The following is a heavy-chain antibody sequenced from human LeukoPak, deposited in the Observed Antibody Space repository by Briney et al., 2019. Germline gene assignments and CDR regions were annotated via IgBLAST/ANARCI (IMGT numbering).Heavy chain of an antibody. CDR1: GYTFTGYF. J-gene: IGHJ5*02. V-gene: IGHV1-2*02. Sequence: ASVKVSCEAYGYTFTGYFIHWVRQAPGQGLEWMGWINPKSGGTNYQQKFQDRVTMTRDTSISTAYMEMSRLRSDDTAVYYCARSMVVRGVMGNYFDPWGQGTLVTVSS. CDR2: INPKSGGT. CDR3: ARSMVVRGVMGNYFDP. D-gene: IGHD3-10*01.